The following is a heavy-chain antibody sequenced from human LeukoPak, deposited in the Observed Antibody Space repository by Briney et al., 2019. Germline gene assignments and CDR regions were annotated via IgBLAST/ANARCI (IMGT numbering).Heavy chain of an antibody. CDR3: ARTGAAVDAFDI. V-gene: IGHV1-46*03. CDR1: GYTFTSYY. J-gene: IGHJ3*02. D-gene: IGHD1-14*01. CDR2: INPSGGST. Sequence: ASVKVSCKASGYTFTSYYMHWVRQAPGQGLELMGIINPSGGSTSYAQKFQGRVTMTRDTSTSTVYMELSSLRSEDTAVYYCARTGAAVDAFDIWGQGTMVTVSS.